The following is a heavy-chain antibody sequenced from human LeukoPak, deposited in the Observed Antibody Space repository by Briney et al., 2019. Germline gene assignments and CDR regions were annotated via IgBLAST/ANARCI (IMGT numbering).Heavy chain of an antibody. CDR3: ASPKQQLDNWFDP. J-gene: IGHJ5*02. CDR1: GASFTTYY. Sequence: SETLSLTCAVYGASFTTYYWGWIRQPPGKGLEWIGSIYYSGSTYYNPSLKSRVTISVDTSKNQFSLKLSSVTAADTAVYYCASPKQQLDNWFDPWGQGTLVTVSS. D-gene: IGHD6-13*01. CDR2: IYYSGST. V-gene: IGHV4-39*07.